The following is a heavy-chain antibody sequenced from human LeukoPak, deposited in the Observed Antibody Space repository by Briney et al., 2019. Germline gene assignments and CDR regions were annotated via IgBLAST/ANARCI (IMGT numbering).Heavy chain of an antibody. J-gene: IGHJ4*02. CDR3: AREAYCSSTSGPPGMGQFDD. CDR2: ISYDGSNK. D-gene: IGHD2-2*01. V-gene: IGHV3-30*01. CDR1: GFTSSSYA. Sequence: SLRLSCAAAGFTSSSYAMHWVRQAPGKGLEWVAVISYDGSNKYYADSVKGRFTISRDNSKNTLYLQMNSLTAEDTAVYYCAREAYCSSTSGPPGMGQFDDWGQGTLVTVSS.